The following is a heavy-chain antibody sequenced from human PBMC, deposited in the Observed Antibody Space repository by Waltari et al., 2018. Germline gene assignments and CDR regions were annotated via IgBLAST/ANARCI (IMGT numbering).Heavy chain of an antibody. Sequence: QLQLQESGPGLVKPSETLSLTCTVSGDSISTSNYYWGWIRQPPGKGLEGFGSVYYSGSTYRNPPLGSRVTISLDTSNTLFSLRLSSVTAADTAVYYCASWTMIRGVIPRFDPWGQGTLVTVSS. V-gene: IGHV4-39*02. D-gene: IGHD3-10*01. J-gene: IGHJ5*02. CDR1: GDSISTSNYY. CDR3: ASWTMIRGVIPRFDP. CDR2: VYYSGST.